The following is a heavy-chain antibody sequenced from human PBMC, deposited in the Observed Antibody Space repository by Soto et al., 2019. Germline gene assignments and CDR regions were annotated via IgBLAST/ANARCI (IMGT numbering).Heavy chain of an antibody. CDR1: GYRFSDYG. D-gene: IGHD3-22*01. Sequence: QAQLVQSGAEVKKPGASVRVSCKTSGYRFSDYGISWVRQAPGQGLEWLGWISPYSDETKYAHIGQGRVYMSIDRSTRTAYMDLRSLRSDDTAVYFCARGGYYDSSGSRNYHYYGMNVWGQGTTVTVSS. V-gene: IGHV1-18*01. CDR3: ARGGYYDSSGSRNYHYYGMNV. J-gene: IGHJ6*02. CDR2: ISPYSDET.